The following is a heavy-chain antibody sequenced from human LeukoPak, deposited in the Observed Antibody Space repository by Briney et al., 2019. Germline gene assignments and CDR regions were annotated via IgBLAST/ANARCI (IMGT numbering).Heavy chain of an antibody. CDR1: GGSISSYY. Sequence: SETLSLTCTVPGGSISSYYWSWIRQPPGKGLEWIGYIYYSGSTNYNPSLKSRVTISVDTSKNQFSLKLSSVTAADTAVYYCARNIFGVVTPLYFDYWGQGTLVTVSS. CDR2: IYYSGST. V-gene: IGHV4-59*12. CDR3: ARNIFGVVTPLYFDY. J-gene: IGHJ4*02. D-gene: IGHD3-3*01.